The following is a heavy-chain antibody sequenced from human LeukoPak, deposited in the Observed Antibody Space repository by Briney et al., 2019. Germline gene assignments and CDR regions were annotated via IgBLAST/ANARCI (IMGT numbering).Heavy chain of an antibody. D-gene: IGHD1-26*01. CDR1: GFTFSGYS. V-gene: IGHV3-21*01. J-gene: IGHJ6*03. CDR3: ARDPYSGSYGDSYYYYMDV. Sequence: GGSLRLSCAASGFTFSGYSMNWVRQAPGKGLEWVSSITSTGSYTFYADSVKGRFTISRDNAKNSLYLQMNSLRAEDTAIYYCARDPYSGSYGDSYYYYMDVWGKGTTVTISS. CDR2: ITSTGSYT.